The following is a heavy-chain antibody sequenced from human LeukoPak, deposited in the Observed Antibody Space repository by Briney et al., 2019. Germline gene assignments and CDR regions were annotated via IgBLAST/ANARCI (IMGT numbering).Heavy chain of an antibody. D-gene: IGHD6-19*01. V-gene: IGHV1-8*01. CDR3: ARENAVAGTRGNFDP. CDR1: GYTFTTYD. J-gene: IGHJ5*02. CDR2: MNPNSGNT. Sequence: ASVKVSCKASGYTFTTYDIHWVRQATGQGLEWMGWMNPNSGNTGYAQKFQGRVTMTRNTSISAACMDLSSLRSEDTAVYYCARENAVAGTRGNFDPWGQGTLVTVSS.